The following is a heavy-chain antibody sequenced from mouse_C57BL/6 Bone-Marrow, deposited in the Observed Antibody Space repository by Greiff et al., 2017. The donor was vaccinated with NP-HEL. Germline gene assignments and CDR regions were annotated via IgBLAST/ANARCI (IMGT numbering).Heavy chain of an antibody. CDR2: INPYNGGT. V-gene: IGHV1-19*01. CDR1: GYTFTDYY. Sequence: EVQLQQSGPVLVKPGASVKMSCKASGYTFTDYYMNWVKQSHGKSLEWIGVINPYNGGTSYNQKFKGKATLTVDKSSSTAYMELNSLTSEDSAVYYCARGDYYGSSDAMDYGGRGTSVTVSS. J-gene: IGHJ4*01. D-gene: IGHD1-1*01. CDR3: ARGDYYGSSDAMDY.